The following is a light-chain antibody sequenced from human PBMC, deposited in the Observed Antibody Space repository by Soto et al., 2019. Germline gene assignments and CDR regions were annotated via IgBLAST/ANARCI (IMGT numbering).Light chain of an antibody. V-gene: IGKV3-20*01. CDR2: GAS. J-gene: IGKJ4*01. CDR3: QQYGSSPLT. Sequence: EIVLTQSPGTLSLSPGGRATLACRASHSVGSNYLAWYQQKPGQAPRILIFGASTRATGIPARFSGSGAGPDVTLTSSRLEPEDFAVYYCQQYGSSPLTFGQGTKVDIK. CDR1: HSVGSNY.